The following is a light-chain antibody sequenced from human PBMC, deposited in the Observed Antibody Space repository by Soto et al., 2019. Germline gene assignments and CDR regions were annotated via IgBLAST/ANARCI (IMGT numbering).Light chain of an antibody. J-gene: IGKJ1*01. CDR1: QSVSRSQ. CDR3: QQYATSPRT. Sequence: EIVLTQSPGTLSLSPGERATLSCRASQSVSRSQLARYQQTPGQAPRLLIYGASTRATGIPARFSGSGSGTDFALTISRVEHEDFAVYYCQQYATSPRTFGQGTKVDIK. CDR2: GAS. V-gene: IGKV3-20*01.